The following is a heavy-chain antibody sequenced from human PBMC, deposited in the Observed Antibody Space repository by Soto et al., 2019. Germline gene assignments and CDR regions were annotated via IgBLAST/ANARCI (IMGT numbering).Heavy chain of an antibody. CDR1: GGSFSGYY. V-gene: IGHV4-34*01. D-gene: IGHD3-10*01. CDR3: ARAFLGSRGNYYYYMDV. CDR2: INHSGST. J-gene: IGHJ6*03. Sequence: SETLSLTCAVYGGSFSGYYWSWIRQPPGKGLEWIGEINHSGSTNYNPSLKSRVTISVDTSKNQFSLKLSSVTAADTAVYYCARAFLGSRGNYYYYMDVWGKGTTVT.